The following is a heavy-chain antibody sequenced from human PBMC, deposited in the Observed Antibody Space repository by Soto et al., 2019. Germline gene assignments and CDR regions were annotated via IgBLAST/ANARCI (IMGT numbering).Heavy chain of an antibody. Sequence: SQTLSLTCAISGDSVSSNSAAWNWIRQSPSRGLEWLGRTYYRSKWYNDYAVSVKSRITINPDTSKNQFSLQLNSVTPEDTAVYYCAEGGIAAAGTGGWFDPWGQGTLVTVSS. J-gene: IGHJ5*02. V-gene: IGHV6-1*01. CDR2: TYYRSKWYN. CDR1: GDSVSSNSAA. D-gene: IGHD6-13*01. CDR3: AEGGIAAAGTGGWFDP.